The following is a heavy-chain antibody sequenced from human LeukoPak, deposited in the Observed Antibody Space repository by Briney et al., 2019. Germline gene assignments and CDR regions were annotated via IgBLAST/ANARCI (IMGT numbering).Heavy chain of an antibody. V-gene: IGHV1-69*04. CDR1: GGTFSSYA. J-gene: IGHJ4*02. Sequence: SVKVSCKASGGTFSSYAISWVRQAPGQGLEWMGRIIPILGIANYAQKFQGRVTITADKSTSTAYMEPSSLRSEDTAVYYCARGAGYSSSWYVYWGQGTLVTLSS. CDR2: IIPILGIA. CDR3: ARGAGYSSSWYVY. D-gene: IGHD6-13*01.